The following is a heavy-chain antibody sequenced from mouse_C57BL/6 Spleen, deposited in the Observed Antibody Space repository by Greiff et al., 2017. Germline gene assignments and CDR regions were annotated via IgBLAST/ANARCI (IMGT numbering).Heavy chain of an antibody. CDR1: GYTFTDYY. Sequence: VQLQQSGPELVKPGASVKISCKASGYTFTDYYMNWVKQSHGKSLEWIGDINPNNGGTSYNQKFKGKATLTVDKSSSTAYMELRSLTSEDSAVYYCARGLLRYKLQSFFDYWGQGTTLTVSS. V-gene: IGHV1-26*01. D-gene: IGHD1-1*01. CDR2: INPNNGGT. CDR3: ARGLLRYKLQSFFDY. J-gene: IGHJ2*01.